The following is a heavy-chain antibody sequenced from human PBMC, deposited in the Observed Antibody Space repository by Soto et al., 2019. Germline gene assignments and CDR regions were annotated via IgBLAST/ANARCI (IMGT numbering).Heavy chain of an antibody. Sequence: TSETLSLTCAVYGGSFSGYYWSWIRQPPGKGLEWIGEINHSGSTNYNPSLKRRVTISVDTSKNQFSLKLSSVTAADTAVYYCARGVSGSYYYDNWFDPWGQGTLVTVSS. V-gene: IGHV4-34*01. CDR1: GGSFSGYY. CDR3: ARGVSGSYYYDNWFDP. D-gene: IGHD1-26*01. J-gene: IGHJ5*02. CDR2: INHSGST.